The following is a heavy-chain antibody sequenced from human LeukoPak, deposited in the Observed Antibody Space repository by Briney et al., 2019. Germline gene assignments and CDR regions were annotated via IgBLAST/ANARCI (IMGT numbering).Heavy chain of an antibody. Sequence: PSETLSLTRAVSGYSISSGYSWGWVRQPPAKGPVWIGCIYHSGSTYYNPSLKSRVTISVDTSKNQFSLKLSSVTAADTAVYYCARGNVDIVATIFDYWGQGTLVTVSS. J-gene: IGHJ4*02. CDR3: ARGNVDIVATIFDY. CDR1: GYSISSGYS. V-gene: IGHV4-38-2*01. D-gene: IGHD5-12*01. CDR2: IYHSGST.